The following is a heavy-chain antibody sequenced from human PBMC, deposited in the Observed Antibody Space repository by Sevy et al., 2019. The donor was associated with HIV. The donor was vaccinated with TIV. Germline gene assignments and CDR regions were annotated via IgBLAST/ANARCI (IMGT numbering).Heavy chain of an antibody. CDR3: AKDSVGAAGDYFDY. V-gene: IGHV3-23*01. J-gene: IGHJ4*02. Sequence: GESLKISCAASGFTFSSYAMSWVRQAPGKGLEWVSAISGSGGSTYYADSVKGRFTISRDNSKNTLYLQMNSLRAEDTAVYYCAKDSVGAAGDYFDYWGQGTLVTVSS. CDR1: GFTFSSYA. D-gene: IGHD6-19*01. CDR2: ISGSGGST.